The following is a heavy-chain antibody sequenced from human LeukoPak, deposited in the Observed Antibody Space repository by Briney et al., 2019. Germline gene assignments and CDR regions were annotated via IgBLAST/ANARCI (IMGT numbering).Heavy chain of an antibody. CDR3: ARDRVWFGEFYYFDY. Sequence: PGGSLRLSCAASGFTFSSYAMHWVRQAPGKGLEWVAVISYDGSNKYYADSVKGRFTISRDNSKNTLYLQMNSLRAEDTAVYYCARDRVWFGEFYYFDYWGQGTLVTVSS. J-gene: IGHJ4*02. V-gene: IGHV3-30-3*01. CDR2: ISYDGSNK. CDR1: GFTFSSYA. D-gene: IGHD3-10*01.